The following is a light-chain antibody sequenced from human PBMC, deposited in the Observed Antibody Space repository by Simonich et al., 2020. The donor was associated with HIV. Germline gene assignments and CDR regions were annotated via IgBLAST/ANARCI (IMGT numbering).Light chain of an antibody. CDR1: PSVSSY. J-gene: IGKJ1*01. Sequence: EIVLTQSPATLSLSPGERATLSCRASPSVSSYLAWYQQKPGQAPRLLIYGASTRATGIPARFRGSGSGTEFTLTISSMQSEDVAVYYCQQYNNWPPWTFGQGTKVEIK. CDR2: GAS. CDR3: QQYNNWPPWT. V-gene: IGKV3-15*01.